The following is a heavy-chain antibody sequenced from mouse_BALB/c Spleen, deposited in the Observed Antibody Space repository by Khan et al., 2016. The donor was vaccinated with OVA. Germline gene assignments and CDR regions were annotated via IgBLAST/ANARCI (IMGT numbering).Heavy chain of an antibody. CDR2: ISYSGST. CDR1: GYSITSDYA. J-gene: IGHJ4*01. D-gene: IGHD2-3*01. V-gene: IGHV3-2*02. CDR3: ARDGSRYNYAMDY. Sequence: DVQLQESGPGLVKPSQSLSLTCTVTGYSITSDYAWNWIRQFPGNKLEWMGYISYSGSTNYNPALKSRISIHRDTSKNQFFLKWKSVTTEETATNYCARDGSRYNYAMDYWGQGTSVTVSS.